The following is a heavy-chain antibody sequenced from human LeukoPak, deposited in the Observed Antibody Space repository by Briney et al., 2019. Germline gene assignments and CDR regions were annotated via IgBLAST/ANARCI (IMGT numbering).Heavy chain of an antibody. D-gene: IGHD3-22*01. CDR2: IDPNNGAA. V-gene: IGHV1-2*02. CDR1: GYTFTDYY. CDR3: ARGLGRSGFYSKHWLDP. Sequence: ASVKVSCKPSGYTFTDYYLHWLRQAPGQGLEWVGWIDPNNGAAKYAQKFQGTVTLTRDTSIRTAFMEVSSLRFDDTAVYFCARGLGRSGFYSKHWLDPWGQGTLVTVSS. J-gene: IGHJ5*02.